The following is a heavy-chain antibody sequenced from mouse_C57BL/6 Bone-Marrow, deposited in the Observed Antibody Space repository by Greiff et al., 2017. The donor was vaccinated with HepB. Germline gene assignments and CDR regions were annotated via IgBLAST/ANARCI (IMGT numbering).Heavy chain of an antibody. CDR3: ARSGHGNSGAY. D-gene: IGHD2-1*01. CDR1: GYTFTSYW. CDR2: IDPSDSYT. Sequence: VKLQQPGAELVMPGASVKLSCKASGYTFTSYWMHWVKQRPGQGLEWIGEIDPSDSYTNYNQKFKGKSTLTVDKSSSTAYMQLSSLTSEDSAVYYCARSGHGNSGAYWGQGTLVTVSA. V-gene: IGHV1-69*01. J-gene: IGHJ3*01.